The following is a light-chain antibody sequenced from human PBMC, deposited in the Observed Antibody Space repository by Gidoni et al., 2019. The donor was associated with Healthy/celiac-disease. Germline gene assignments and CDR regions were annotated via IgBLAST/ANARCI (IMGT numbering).Light chain of an antibody. V-gene: IGLV1-44*01. CDR2: SNN. Sequence: QSVLTQPPSASGTPGQRVTISCSGSSPNIGSNTVNWYQQLPGTAPKLLIYSNNQRPPGVPDRFSGSKSGTSASLAISGLQSEDEADYYCAAWDDSLNGVVFGGGTKLTVL. CDR1: SPNIGSNT. J-gene: IGLJ2*01. CDR3: AAWDDSLNGVV.